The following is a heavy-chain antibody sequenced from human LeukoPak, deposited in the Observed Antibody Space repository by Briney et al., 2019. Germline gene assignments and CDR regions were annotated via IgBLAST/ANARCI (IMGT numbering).Heavy chain of an antibody. CDR3: ARKGSYYGLDY. CDR1: GGSISGFH. Sequence: SETLSLTCTVSGGSISGFHWSWIRQPPGKGLEWIGYIHTTGSTNYNPSLKSRAAISVDTSKNQFSLKLSSVTAADTAVYYCARKGSYYGLDYWGQGTLVTVSS. V-gene: IGHV4-4*09. D-gene: IGHD3-10*01. J-gene: IGHJ4*02. CDR2: IHTTGST.